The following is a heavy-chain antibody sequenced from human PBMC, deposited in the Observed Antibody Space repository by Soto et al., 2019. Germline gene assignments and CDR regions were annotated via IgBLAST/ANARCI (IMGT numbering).Heavy chain of an antibody. V-gene: IGHV6-1*01. D-gene: IGHD3-16*01. CDR3: ARLIGNSWLDS. J-gene: IGHJ5*01. CDR1: GDSVSSNSAN. Sequence: QVQLQQSGPGLVKPSQTLSLTCAISGDSVSSNSANWDWIRHSPSRGLEWLGRTYYRSKWSNDYAVSVKGRITINPDTSNNQVSLHLNSVTPYDTAVYYCARLIGNSWLDSWGQGTLVTVSS. CDR2: TYYRSKWSN.